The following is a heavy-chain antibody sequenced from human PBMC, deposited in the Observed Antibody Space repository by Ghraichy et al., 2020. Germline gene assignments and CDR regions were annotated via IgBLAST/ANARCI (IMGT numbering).Heavy chain of an antibody. CDR3: ARQKRTLRFLEWLQDAFDI. D-gene: IGHD3-3*01. V-gene: IGHV4-39*01. CDR1: GGSISSSSYY. CDR2: IYYSGST. Sequence: SETLSLTCTVSGGSISSSSYYWGWIRQPPGKGLEWIGSIYYSGSTYYNPSLKSRVTISVDTSKNQFSLKLSSVTAADTAVYYCARQKRTLRFLEWLQDAFDIWGQGTMVTVSS. J-gene: IGHJ3*02.